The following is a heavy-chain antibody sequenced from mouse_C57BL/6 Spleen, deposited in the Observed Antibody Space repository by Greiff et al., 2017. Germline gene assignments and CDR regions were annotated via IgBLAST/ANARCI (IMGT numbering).Heavy chain of an antibody. Sequence: VQLQQSVAELVRPGASVKLSCTASGFNIKNTYMHWVKQRPEQGLEWIGRIDPANGNTKSDPKFQGKATITAATSSNTAYLQLNSLTSEDTAIWYCAAGSTVYYFDYWGQGTTLTVSS. CDR1: GFNIKNTY. CDR3: AAGSTVYYFDY. D-gene: IGHD1-1*01. J-gene: IGHJ2*01. CDR2: IDPANGNT. V-gene: IGHV14-3*01.